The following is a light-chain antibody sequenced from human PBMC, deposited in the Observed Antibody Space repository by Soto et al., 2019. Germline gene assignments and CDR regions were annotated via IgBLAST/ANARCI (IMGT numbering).Light chain of an antibody. Sequence: EVVMTQSPAILSVSQGERATLSCRASQSVTSNLAWYQQKPGQAPRLLIYGASTRATGIPARFSGGGSGTDFTLTISRLEPEDFAVYYCQQFSSYPLTFGGGTKVDIK. CDR3: QQFSSYPLT. CDR1: QSVTSN. V-gene: IGKV3-15*01. J-gene: IGKJ4*01. CDR2: GAS.